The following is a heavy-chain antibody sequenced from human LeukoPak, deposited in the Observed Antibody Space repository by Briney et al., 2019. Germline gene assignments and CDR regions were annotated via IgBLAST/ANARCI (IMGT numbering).Heavy chain of an antibody. CDR2: ISGDGDST. CDR3: AKPTLGQQLVSDY. CDR1: GFTFDDYA. Sequence: GGSLRLSCAASGFTFDDYAMHWVRQAPGKGLEWVSLISGDGDSTYYADSVKGRFTISRDNSKNSLFLQMNSLRTEDTAVYYCAKPTLGQQLVSDYWGQGTLVTVSS. J-gene: IGHJ4*02. V-gene: IGHV3-43*02. D-gene: IGHD6-13*01.